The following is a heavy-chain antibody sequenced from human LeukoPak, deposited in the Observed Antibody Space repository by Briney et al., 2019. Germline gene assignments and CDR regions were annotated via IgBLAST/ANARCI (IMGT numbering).Heavy chain of an antibody. CDR2: MRYDGSNE. CDR3: AKDGVVVVPAASPYYYYMDV. D-gene: IGHD2-2*01. J-gene: IGHJ6*03. CDR1: GFTFSSYG. V-gene: IGHV3-30*02. Sequence: PGGSLRLSCAASGFTFSSYGMHWVRQAPGKGLEWVAFMRYDGSNEYYADSVKGRFTISRDNSKNTLYLQMNSLRAEDTAVYYCAKDGVVVVPAASPYYYYMDVWGKGTTVTVSS.